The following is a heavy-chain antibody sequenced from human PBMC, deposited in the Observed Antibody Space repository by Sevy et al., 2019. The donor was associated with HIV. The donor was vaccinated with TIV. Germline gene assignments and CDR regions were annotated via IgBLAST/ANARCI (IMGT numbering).Heavy chain of an antibody. J-gene: IGHJ4*02. V-gene: IGHV3-48*02. CDR3: AREGDYEQFDY. CDR1: GFTFSSYS. Sequence: GGSLRLSCAASGFTFSSYSMNWVRQAPGKGLEWVSYISSSSSTKYYADSVKGRFTISRDNAKNSLYLQMNSLGDEDTAVYYCAREGDYEQFDYWGQGTLVTVSS. D-gene: IGHD4-17*01. CDR2: ISSSSSTK.